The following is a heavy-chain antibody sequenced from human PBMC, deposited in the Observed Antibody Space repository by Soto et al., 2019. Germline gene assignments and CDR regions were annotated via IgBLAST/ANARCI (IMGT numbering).Heavy chain of an antibody. V-gene: IGHV3-48*03. CDR1: GFTFSSYE. Sequence: RGSLRLSCAASGFTFSSYEMNWVRQAPGKGLEWVSYISSSGSPIYYADSVKGRFTISRDNAKNSLYLQMNSLRAEDTAVYYCARDSHYAFWSGYRTYYYGMDVWGQGTTVPVYS. D-gene: IGHD3-3*01. J-gene: IGHJ6*02. CDR3: ARDSHYAFWSGYRTYYYGMDV. CDR2: ISSSGSPI.